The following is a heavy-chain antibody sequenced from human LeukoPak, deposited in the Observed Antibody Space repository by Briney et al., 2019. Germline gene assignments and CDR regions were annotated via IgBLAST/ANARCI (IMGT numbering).Heavy chain of an antibody. V-gene: IGHV3-30*02. Sequence: GGSLRLSCAASGFTFSSYGMHWVRQAPGKGLEWVAFIRYDGSNKYYADSVKGRFTISRDNSKNTLYLQMNSLRAEDTAVYYCAKDRAAAAAPRGYFDYWGQGTLVTVSS. J-gene: IGHJ4*02. CDR1: GFTFSSYG. D-gene: IGHD6-13*01. CDR3: AKDRAAAAAPRGYFDY. CDR2: IRYDGSNK.